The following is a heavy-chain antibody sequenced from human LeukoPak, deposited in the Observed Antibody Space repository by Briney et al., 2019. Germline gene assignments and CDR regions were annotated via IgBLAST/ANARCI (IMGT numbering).Heavy chain of an antibody. CDR2: INPNSGGT. J-gene: IGHJ4*02. CDR1: GYTFTSYG. Sequence: ASVKVSCKASGYTFTSYGISWVRQAPGQGLEWMGWINPNSGGTNYAQKFQGRVTMTRDTSISTAYMELSRLRSDDTAVYYCARGGYSYGLELDYWGQGTLVTVSS. V-gene: IGHV1-2*02. D-gene: IGHD1-26*01. CDR3: ARGGYSYGLELDY.